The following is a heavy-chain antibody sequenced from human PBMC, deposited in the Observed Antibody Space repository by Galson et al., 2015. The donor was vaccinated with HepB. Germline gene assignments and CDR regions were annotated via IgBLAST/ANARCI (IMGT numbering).Heavy chain of an antibody. V-gene: IGHV3-30*04. CDR1: GFTFSSYA. CDR2: ISYDGSNK. J-gene: IGHJ5*02. CDR3: ARAVGSRRYCSGGSCYGGGSNWFDP. D-gene: IGHD2-15*01. Sequence: SLRLSCAASGFTFSSYAMHWVRQAPGKGLEWVAVISYDGSNKYYADSVKGRFTISRDNSKNTLYLQMNSLRAEDTAVYYCARAVGSRRYCSGGSCYGGGSNWFDPWGQGTLVTVSS.